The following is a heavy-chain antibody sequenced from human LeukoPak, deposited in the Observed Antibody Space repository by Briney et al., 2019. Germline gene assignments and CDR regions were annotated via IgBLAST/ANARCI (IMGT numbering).Heavy chain of an antibody. Sequence: ASVKVSCKASGYTFTGYYMHWVRQAPGQGLEWMGWINPNSGGTNYAQKFQGRVTMTRDTSISTAYMELSRLRSDDTAVYYCARVGGDYYDSSGYYYGVSDYWGQGTLVTVSS. CDR3: ARVGGDYYDSSGYYYGVSDY. CDR1: GYTFTGYY. J-gene: IGHJ4*02. CDR2: INPNSGGT. D-gene: IGHD3-22*01. V-gene: IGHV1-2*02.